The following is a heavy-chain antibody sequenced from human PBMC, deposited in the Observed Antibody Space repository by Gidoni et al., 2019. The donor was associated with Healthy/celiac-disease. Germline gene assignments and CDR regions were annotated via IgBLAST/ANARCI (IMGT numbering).Heavy chain of an antibody. CDR1: GLTFSSYG. D-gene: IGHD6-13*01. J-gene: IGHJ4*02. CDR3: ARPGRGSSSWYYFDY. CDR2: IWYDGSNK. Sequence: QVQLVESGGGVVQPGRSLRLPCSASGLTFSSYGMHWARQAPGKGLEWVAVIWYDGSNKYYADSVKGRFTISRDNSKNTLYLQMNSLRAEDTAVYYCARPGRGSSSWYYFDYWGQGTLVTVSS. V-gene: IGHV3-33*01.